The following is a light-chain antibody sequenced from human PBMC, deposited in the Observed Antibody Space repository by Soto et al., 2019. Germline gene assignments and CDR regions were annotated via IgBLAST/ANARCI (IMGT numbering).Light chain of an antibody. CDR3: QQYNSYPWT. J-gene: IGKJ1*01. CDR2: KAS. CDR1: QYISSW. V-gene: IGKV1-5*03. Sequence: DIPMTQSPSTLSGSVGDRVTITCRASQYISSWLAWYQQKPGKAPKLLIYKASSLESGVPSRFSGSGSGTEFTLTISSLQPDDFATYYCQQYNSYPWTFGQGTKVEIK.